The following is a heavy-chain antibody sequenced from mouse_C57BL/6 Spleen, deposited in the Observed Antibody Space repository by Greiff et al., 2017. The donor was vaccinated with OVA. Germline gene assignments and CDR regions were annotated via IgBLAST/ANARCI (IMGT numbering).Heavy chain of an antibody. CDR1: GYAFSSSW. CDR2: IYPGAGDT. J-gene: IGHJ2*01. CDR3: AREGADYIDY. Sequence: QVQLKESGPELVKPGASVTLSCKASGYAFSSSWMNWVKQRPGKGLEWIGRIYPGAGDTNYNGKFKGKAILTADKSSSTAYMQLSSLTAEDSAVCDCAREGADYIDYWGQGTTLTVSS. V-gene: IGHV1-82*01.